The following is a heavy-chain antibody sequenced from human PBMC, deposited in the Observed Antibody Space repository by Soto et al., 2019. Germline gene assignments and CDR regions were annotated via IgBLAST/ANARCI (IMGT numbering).Heavy chain of an antibody. Sequence: ASVKVSCKASGGTFSSYAISWVRQAPGQGLEWMGGIIPIFGTANYAQKFQGRVTITADESTSTAYMELSSLRSEDTAVYYCAFDSSGYYSSFHFQHWGQGTLVTVSA. D-gene: IGHD3-22*01. CDR1: GGTFSSYA. CDR3: AFDSSGYYSSFHFQH. V-gene: IGHV1-69*13. CDR2: IIPIFGTA. J-gene: IGHJ1*01.